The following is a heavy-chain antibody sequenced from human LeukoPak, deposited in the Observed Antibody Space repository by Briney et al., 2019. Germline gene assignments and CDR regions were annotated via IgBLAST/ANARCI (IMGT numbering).Heavy chain of an antibody. V-gene: IGHV4-38-2*02. CDR2: IYHSGST. D-gene: IGHD3-10*01. Sequence: SETLSLTCTVSGYSISSGYYWGWIRQPPGKGLEWTGSIYHSGSTYYNPSLKSRVTISVDTSKNQFSLKLSSVTAADTAVYYCAREDITMVRGVKSRYMDVWGKGTTVTVSS. CDR1: GYSISSGYY. J-gene: IGHJ6*03. CDR3: AREDITMVRGVKSRYMDV.